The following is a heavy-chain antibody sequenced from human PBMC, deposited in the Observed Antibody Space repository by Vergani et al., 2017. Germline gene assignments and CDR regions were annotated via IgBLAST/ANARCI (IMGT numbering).Heavy chain of an antibody. J-gene: IGHJ6*02. CDR3: AKARSRSTSHKYYYYGMDV. CDR2: ISGSGGST. Sequence: EVQLLESGGGLVQPGGSLRLSCAASGFTFSSYAMSWVRQAPGKGLEWVSAISGSGGSTYYADSVKGRFTISRDNSKNTLYLQMNSLRAEDTAVYYCAKARSRSTSHKYYYYGMDVWGQGTTVTVSS. CDR1: GFTFSSYA. V-gene: IGHV3-23*01. D-gene: IGHD2-2*01.